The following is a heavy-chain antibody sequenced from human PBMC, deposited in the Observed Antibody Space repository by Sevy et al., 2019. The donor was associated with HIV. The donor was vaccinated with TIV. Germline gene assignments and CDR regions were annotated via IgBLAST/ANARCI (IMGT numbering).Heavy chain of an antibody. J-gene: IGHJ4*02. V-gene: IGHV3-21*01. CDR1: GFTFSSYR. D-gene: IGHD1-1*01. CDR3: ARAVLEISTWRSDY. CDR2: ISSTSAYI. Sequence: GGSLRLSCAASGFTFSSYRMTWVRQAPGKGLEWVSCISSTSAYINYADSVKGGITISRDNAKNLLYLQMDSLRAEDTAVYYCARAVLEISTWRSDYWGQGTLVTVSS.